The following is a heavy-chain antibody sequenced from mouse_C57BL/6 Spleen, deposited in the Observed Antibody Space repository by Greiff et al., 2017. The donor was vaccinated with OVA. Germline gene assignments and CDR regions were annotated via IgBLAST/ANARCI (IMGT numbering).Heavy chain of an antibody. CDR1: GFSLPSYA. J-gene: IGHJ3*01. CDR2: MWTGGGT. CDR3: ARNGDYGSSPAWFAY. Sequence: VQVVESGPGLVAPSQSLSITCPVSGFSLPSYAISWVRKPPGKGLEWLGVMWTGGGTNYNSALKSRLSISKDNSKSQVFLKMNSLQTDDTARYYCARNGDYGSSPAWFAYWGQGTLVTVSA. D-gene: IGHD1-1*01. V-gene: IGHV2-9-1*01.